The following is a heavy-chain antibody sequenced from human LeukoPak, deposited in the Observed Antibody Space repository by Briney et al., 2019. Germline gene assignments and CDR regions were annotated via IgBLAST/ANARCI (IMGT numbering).Heavy chain of an antibody. D-gene: IGHD6-19*01. Sequence: GGSLRLSCATSGFTFSSYSMNWVRQAPGKGLVWVSYISSSSSTIYYADSVKGRFTISRDNAKNSLYLQMNSLRAEDTAVYYCARDPIAVAGNSFSDYWGQGTLVTVSS. J-gene: IGHJ4*02. CDR2: ISSSSSTI. CDR1: GFTFSSYS. V-gene: IGHV3-48*01. CDR3: ARDPIAVAGNSFSDY.